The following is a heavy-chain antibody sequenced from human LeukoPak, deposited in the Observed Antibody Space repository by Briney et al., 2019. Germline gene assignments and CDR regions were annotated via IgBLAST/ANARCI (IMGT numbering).Heavy chain of an antibody. CDR3: ARFTRPDGYNYTYHDY. V-gene: IGHV4-59*01. CDR2: DYYSGST. Sequence: SETLSLTCSVSVRSITNYDWSCIRHPPGKEPEWIGYDYYSGSTTYSPSLKNRVNISVDKCKNHFSLKLSSVTAADTAVYYCARFTRPDGYNYTYHDYWGQGTLVTVSS. CDR1: VRSITNYD. J-gene: IGHJ4*02. D-gene: IGHD5-24*01.